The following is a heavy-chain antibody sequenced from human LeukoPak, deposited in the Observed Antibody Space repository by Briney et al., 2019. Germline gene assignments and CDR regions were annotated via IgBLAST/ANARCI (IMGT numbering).Heavy chain of an antibody. CDR1: GYSFISYW. J-gene: IGHJ4*02. CDR2: IYPGDSDT. CDR3: ARRVCSGGSCPIDY. D-gene: IGHD2-15*01. Sequence: GESLKISCRGSGYSFISYWIGWVRQMPGKGLEWMGIIYPGDSDTRYSPSFQGQVTISADRSIRTAYLQWSSLKASDSTMYYCARRVCSGGSCPIDYWGQGTLVTVSS. V-gene: IGHV5-51*01.